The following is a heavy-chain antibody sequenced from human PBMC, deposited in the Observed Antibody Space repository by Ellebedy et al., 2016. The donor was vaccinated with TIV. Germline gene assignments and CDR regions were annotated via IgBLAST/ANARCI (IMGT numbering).Heavy chain of an antibody. CDR3: ARSAYSSGWYVPFYGYFDL. V-gene: IGHV1-2*02. D-gene: IGHD6-19*01. Sequence: AASVKVSCKASGYTFTGYYMHWVRQPPGQRLEWIGWINPNSGDTNYAQKFQGRVTMTRDTSISTAYMELSRLRSDDTAVYYCARSAYSSGWYVPFYGYFDLWGRGTLVTVSS. CDR2: INPNSGDT. J-gene: IGHJ2*01. CDR1: GYTFTGYY.